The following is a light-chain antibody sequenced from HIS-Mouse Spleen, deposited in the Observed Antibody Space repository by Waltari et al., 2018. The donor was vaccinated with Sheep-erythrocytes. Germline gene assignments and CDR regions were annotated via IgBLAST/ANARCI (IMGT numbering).Light chain of an antibody. CDR2: DVS. Sequence: QSSLTQHRSVSGSPVPSVPISCSGTSSDVGGFHYVSWYQQHPGKAPKLMIYDVSKRPSGVPDRFSGSKSGNTASLTISGLQAEDEADYYCCSYAGSYNHVFATGTKVTVL. CDR1: SSDVGGFHY. V-gene: IGLV2-11*01. CDR3: CSYAGSYNHV. J-gene: IGLJ1*01.